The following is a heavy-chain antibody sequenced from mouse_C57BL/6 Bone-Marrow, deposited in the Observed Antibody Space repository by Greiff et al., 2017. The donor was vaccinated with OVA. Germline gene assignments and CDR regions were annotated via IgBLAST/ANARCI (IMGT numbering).Heavy chain of an antibody. V-gene: IGHV1-82*01. D-gene: IGHD2-4*01. CDR2: IYPGDGDT. CDR1: GYAFSSSW. J-gene: IGHJ1*03. CDR3: ARSSIYYDYDWYFDV. Sequence: QVQLQQSGPELVKPGASVKISCKASGYAFSSSWMNWVKQRPGKGLEWIGRIYPGDGDTNYNGKFKGKATLTADKSSSTAYMQLSSLTSEDSAVYFCARSSIYYDYDWYFDVWGTGTTVTVSS.